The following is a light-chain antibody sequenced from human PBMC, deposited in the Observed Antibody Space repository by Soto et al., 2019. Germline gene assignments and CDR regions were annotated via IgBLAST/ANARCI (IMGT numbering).Light chain of an antibody. CDR2: KAS. CDR1: QTISSW. J-gene: IGKJ1*01. CDR3: QQSYSSPTT. V-gene: IGKV1-5*03. Sequence: DIQMTQSPSTLSGSVGDRVTITCRASQTISSWLAWYQQKPGKAPKLLIYKASTLKSGVPSRFSGSRSGPDFTLTISSLQPEDFATYYCQQSYSSPTTFGQGTKVDIK.